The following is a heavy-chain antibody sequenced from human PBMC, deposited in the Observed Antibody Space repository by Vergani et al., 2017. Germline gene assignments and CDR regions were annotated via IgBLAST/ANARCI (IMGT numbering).Heavy chain of an antibody. D-gene: IGHD2-2*01. J-gene: IGHJ4*02. V-gene: IGHV3-11*05. Sequence: QVQLVESGGGLVKPGGSLRLSCAASGFTFSDYYMSWIRQAPGKGLGWVSYISSSSSYTNYADSVKGRFTISRDNAKNSLYLQMNSLRAEDTAVYYCARDRNKVVVVPAAMAWGYWGQGTLVTVSS. CDR2: ISSSSSYT. CDR1: GFTFSDYY. CDR3: ARDRNKVVVVPAAMAWGY.